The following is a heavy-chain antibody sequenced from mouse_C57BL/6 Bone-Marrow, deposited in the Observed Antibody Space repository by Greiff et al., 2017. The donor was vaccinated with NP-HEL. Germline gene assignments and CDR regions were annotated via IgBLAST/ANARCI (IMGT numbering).Heavy chain of an antibody. V-gene: IGHV1-85*01. J-gene: IGHJ3*01. CDR1: GYTFTSYD. CDR3: GKAWFAY. CDR2: IYPRDGST. Sequence: QVQLQQSGPELVKPGASVKLSCKASGYTFTSYDINWVKQRPGQGLEWIGWIYPRDGSTKYNEKFKGKATLTVDPSSSTAYMEIHSLTSEDAAVYFCGKAWFAYWGQGTLVTVSA.